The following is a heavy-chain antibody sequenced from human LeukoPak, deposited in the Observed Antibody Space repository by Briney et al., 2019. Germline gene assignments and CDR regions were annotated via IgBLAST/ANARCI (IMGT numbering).Heavy chain of an antibody. V-gene: IGHV4-59*01. CDR1: GGSIQYY. J-gene: IGHJ4*02. CDR2: IYYSGTT. Sequence: PSETLSLTCTVSGGSIQYYWNWVRQPPGKGLDWIGYIYYSGTTNYNPSLKSRVTLSVDTSKNQFSLKLSSVTAADTAVYYCARSSSGSFPYFDYWGQGSLVTVSS. D-gene: IGHD1-26*01. CDR3: ARSSSGSFPYFDY.